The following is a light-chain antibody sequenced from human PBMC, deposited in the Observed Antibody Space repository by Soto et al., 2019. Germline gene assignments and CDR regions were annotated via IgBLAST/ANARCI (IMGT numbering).Light chain of an antibody. Sequence: DFLMTQSPLSLSVTPGEPASISCRSSQSLLHSDGYNYLDWYLQKPGQSPQPLIYLGSNRASGVPDRFSGSGSGTDFTLKISRVEAEDVGVYYCMQALQTWTF. CDR3: MQALQTWT. V-gene: IGKV2-28*01. CDR2: LGS. J-gene: IGKJ1*01. CDR1: QSLLHSDGYNY.